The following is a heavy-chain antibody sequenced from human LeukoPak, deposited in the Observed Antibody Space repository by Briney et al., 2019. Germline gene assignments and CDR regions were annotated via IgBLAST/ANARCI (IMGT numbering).Heavy chain of an antibody. CDR1: GVSLSTNGMC. J-gene: IGHJ4*02. Sequence: SGPSLGETTKTPTLTRPFSGVSLSTNGMCVSWIPHPPGKAPGWLARIDWDDDTYYSTSLKTRLTISKDTSKNQVVLTMINMDPVDTATYYCARTSYSSSSVFFDYWGQGTLVTVSS. CDR2: IDWDDDT. CDR3: ARTSYSSSSVFFDY. V-gene: IGHV2-70*11. D-gene: IGHD6-6*01.